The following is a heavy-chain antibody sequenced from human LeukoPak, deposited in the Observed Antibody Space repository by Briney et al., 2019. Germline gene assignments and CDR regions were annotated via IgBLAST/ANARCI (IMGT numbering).Heavy chain of an antibody. Sequence: PSQTLSLTCTVSGGSIISGSYYWTWIRQHPEKGLEWIGYIHTSGNSYYNPSLRSRIALSVDTSKNQFSLNLTSVTAADTAMYYCARARAGSNWSPRPDWFDPWGQGTLVTVSS. D-gene: IGHD6-13*01. CDR1: GGSIISGSYY. CDR2: IHTSGNS. J-gene: IGHJ5*02. CDR3: ARARAGSNWSPRPDWFDP. V-gene: IGHV4-31*03.